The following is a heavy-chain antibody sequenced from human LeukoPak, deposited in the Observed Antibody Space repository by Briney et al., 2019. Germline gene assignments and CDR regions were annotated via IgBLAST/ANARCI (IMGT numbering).Heavy chain of an antibody. J-gene: IGHJ5*02. CDR1: GYTFSSYG. CDR3: ARDLGVTAIQASNWFDP. V-gene: IGHV1-2*02. D-gene: IGHD2-21*02. Sequence: ASVKVSCKASGYTFSSYGISWVRQAPGQGLEWMGWINPNSGGTNYAQKFQGRVTMTRDTSISTAYMELSRLRSDDTAVYYCARDLGVTAIQASNWFDPWGQGTLVTVSS. CDR2: INPNSGGT.